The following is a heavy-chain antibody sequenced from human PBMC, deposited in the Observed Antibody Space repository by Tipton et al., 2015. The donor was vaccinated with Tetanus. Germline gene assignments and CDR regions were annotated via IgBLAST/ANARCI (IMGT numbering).Heavy chain of an antibody. CDR1: GGTFSSYA. V-gene: IGHV1-69*01. CDR2: IIPIFGTA. CDR3: ARSSGDGYGSGYYGMDV. J-gene: IGHJ6*02. Sequence: QLVQSGAEVKKPGSSVKVSCKASGGTFSSYAISWVRQAPGQGLEWMGGIIPIFGTANYAQKFQGRVTITADESTSTAYMELSSLRSEDTAVYYCARSSGDGYGSGYYGMDVWGQGTTVTVSS. D-gene: IGHD5-24*01.